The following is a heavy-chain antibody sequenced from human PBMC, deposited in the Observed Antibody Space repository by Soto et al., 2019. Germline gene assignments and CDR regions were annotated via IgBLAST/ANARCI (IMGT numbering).Heavy chain of an antibody. J-gene: IGHJ4*02. CDR2: ISPHEDNT. V-gene: IGHV1-18*01. Sequence: QVQLVQSGAEVKKPGASVKVSCKTSGYTFSSIGISWVRQAPGQGLEWMGWISPHEDNTYYAQRLQGRVTMTTDTSTSTAYMELRSLRSDDTAVYFCARDLDGSGSYYTKYWGQGTLVTVSS. CDR3: ARDLDGSGSYYTKY. CDR1: GYTFSSIG. D-gene: IGHD3-10*01.